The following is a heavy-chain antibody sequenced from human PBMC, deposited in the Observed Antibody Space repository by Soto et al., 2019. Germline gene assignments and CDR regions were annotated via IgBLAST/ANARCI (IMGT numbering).Heavy chain of an antibody. J-gene: IGHJ6*03. CDR2: INSAGSVS. Sequence: EVQLVESGGGLVQPGGSLRLSCAASGFTFSNYWMYWVRQAPGKGLVWVSRINSAGSVSSYADSVKGRLTISRDNVKNTLYLQMNSLRAEDTAVYYCARGDCVGGPCYSLAGSFYYYMDVWGKGTTVTVFS. V-gene: IGHV3-74*01. D-gene: IGHD2-15*01. CDR3: ARGDCVGGPCYSLAGSFYYYMDV. CDR1: GFTFSNYW.